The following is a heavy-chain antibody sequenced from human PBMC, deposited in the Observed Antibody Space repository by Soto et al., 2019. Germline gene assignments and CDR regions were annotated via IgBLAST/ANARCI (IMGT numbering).Heavy chain of an antibody. J-gene: IGHJ4*02. Sequence: GGSLRLSCTASGFRFSAYSFNWVRQAPGKGLEWVSSISSSSSYIYYADSVKGRFTISTDNAKNSLYLQMNSLRAEDTAVYYCARASIDILTGYYFDYWGQGTLVTVSS. CDR2: ISSSSSYI. CDR3: ARASIDILTGYYFDY. CDR1: GFRFSAYS. D-gene: IGHD3-9*01. V-gene: IGHV3-21*01.